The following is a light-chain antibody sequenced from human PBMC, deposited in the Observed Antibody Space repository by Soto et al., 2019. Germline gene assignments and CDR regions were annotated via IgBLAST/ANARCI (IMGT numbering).Light chain of an antibody. V-gene: IGKV1-39*01. Sequence: DIQKTQSPSPPAAPLGNRITLPFRASQSISSYLNWYQQKPGIASKLLIYAASSLQSGVPSRFSGSGSGTDFTLNSSNLHPEDFAGYYCQQTYSSPITFGPGTRLEI. CDR2: AAS. J-gene: IGKJ5*01. CDR1: QSISSY. CDR3: QQTYSSPIT.